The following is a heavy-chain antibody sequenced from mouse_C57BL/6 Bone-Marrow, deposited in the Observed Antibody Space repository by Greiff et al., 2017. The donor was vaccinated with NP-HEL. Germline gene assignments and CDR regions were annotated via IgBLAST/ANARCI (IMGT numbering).Heavy chain of an antibody. Sequence: VQLQQSGAELVRPGASVTLSCKASGYTFTDYEMHWVKQTPVHGLEWIGAIDPETGGTASNPKFKGKAILTAAKSSSTAYMELRSLTSEDSAVYYCTGYSNHVLYAMDYWGQGTSVTVSS. J-gene: IGHJ4*01. CDR3: TGYSNHVLYAMDY. CDR1: GYTFTDYE. D-gene: IGHD2-5*01. CDR2: IDPETGGT. V-gene: IGHV1-15*01.